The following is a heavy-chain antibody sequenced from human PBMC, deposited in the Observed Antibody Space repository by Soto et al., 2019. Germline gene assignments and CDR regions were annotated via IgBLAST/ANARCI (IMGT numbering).Heavy chain of an antibody. CDR2: IIPILGIA. D-gene: IGHD3-10*01. V-gene: IGHV1-69*02. CDR1: GGTFSSYT. J-gene: IGHJ4*02. CDR3: ARGGTMVRGVSIFDY. Sequence: SVKVSCKASGGTFSSYTISWVRQAPGQGLEWMGRIIPILGIANYAQKFQGRVTITADKSTSTAYMELSSLRSEDTAVYYCARGGTMVRGVSIFDYWGQGTLVTVSS.